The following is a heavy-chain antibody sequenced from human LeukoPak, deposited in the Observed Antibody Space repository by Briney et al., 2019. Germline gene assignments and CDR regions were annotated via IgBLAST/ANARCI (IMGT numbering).Heavy chain of an antibody. D-gene: IGHD3-10*01. CDR3: ARVKDYGSGSYLGY. Sequence: SETLSLTCTVSGGSISSGGYYWSWIRQPPGKGLEWIGYIYHSGSTYYNPSLKSRVTISVDKSKNQFSLKLSSVTAADTAVYYCARVKDYGSGSYLGYWGQGTLVTVSS. V-gene: IGHV4-30-2*01. CDR2: IYHSGST. J-gene: IGHJ4*02. CDR1: GGSISSGGYY.